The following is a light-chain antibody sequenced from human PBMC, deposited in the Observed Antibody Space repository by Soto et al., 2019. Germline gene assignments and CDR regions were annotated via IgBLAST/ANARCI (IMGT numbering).Light chain of an antibody. J-gene: IGLJ1*01. V-gene: IGLV2-14*01. CDR2: EVS. CDR1: SSDVGGYNY. CDR3: SSYTSSNTLDYV. Sequence: QSVLTQPASVSGSPGQSITISCTGTSSDVGGYNYVSWYQQHPGKAPKVIIYEVSNRPSGVSNRFSGSKSGNTASLTISGLLAEDEADYYCSSYTSSNTLDYVFGTGTKLTVL.